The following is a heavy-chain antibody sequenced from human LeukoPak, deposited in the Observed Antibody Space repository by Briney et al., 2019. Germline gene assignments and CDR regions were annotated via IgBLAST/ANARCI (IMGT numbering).Heavy chain of an antibody. J-gene: IGHJ4*02. Sequence: PGGSLRLSCAASGFTFSNYAMSWVRQAPGEGLEWVSTISGSGGSTTYAGSVKGRFTISRDNSKNTLYLQMNSLRAEDTAVYYCAKDRVCSTTSCYGNFDYWGQGTLVTVSS. CDR3: AKDRVCSTTSCYGNFDY. V-gene: IGHV3-23*01. D-gene: IGHD2-2*01. CDR2: ISGSGGST. CDR1: GFTFSNYA.